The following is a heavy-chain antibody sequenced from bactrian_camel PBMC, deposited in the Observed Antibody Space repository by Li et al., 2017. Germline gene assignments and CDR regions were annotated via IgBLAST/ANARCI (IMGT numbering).Heavy chain of an antibody. D-gene: IGHD5*01. CDR2: IAGDGST. CDR1: GYTYSSSS. V-gene: IGHV3S53*01. J-gene: IGHJ4*01. Sequence: HVQLVESGGGLVQAGGSLRLSCTASGYTYSSSSMAWFRQAPGKEREGVAAIAGDGSTSYADPVKGRFTISQDSAKNTLYLQMNSLRAGDTAVYYCAAGLFADFGLGLGTQVTVS.